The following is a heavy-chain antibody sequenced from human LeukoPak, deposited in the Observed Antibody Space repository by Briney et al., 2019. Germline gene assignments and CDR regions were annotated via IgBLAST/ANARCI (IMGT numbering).Heavy chain of an antibody. CDR1: GCTFNSYG. CDR3: ARDGKLRRDWFDP. J-gene: IGHJ5*02. CDR2: ISAYNGNT. D-gene: IGHD3-16*01. V-gene: IGHV1-18*01. Sequence: PVASVKVSCKASGCTFNSYGISWVRQAPGQGLEWMGWISAYNGNTNYAQKLQGRVTMTTDTSTSTAYMELRSLRSDDTAVYYCARDGKLRRDWFDPWGQGTLVTVSS.